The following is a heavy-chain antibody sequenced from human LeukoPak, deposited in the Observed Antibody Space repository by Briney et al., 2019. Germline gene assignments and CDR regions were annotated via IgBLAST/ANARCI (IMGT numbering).Heavy chain of an antibody. CDR2: IIPIFRIA. Sequence: ASVKVSCKASGGTFSSYAISWVRQAPGQGLEWMGRIIPIFRIANYAQKFQGRVTITADKSTSTAYMELSSLRSEDTAVYYCARDLTRDGYNHDIRYGMDVWGQGTTVTVPS. CDR1: GGTFSSYA. J-gene: IGHJ6*02. V-gene: IGHV1-69*04. D-gene: IGHD5-24*01. CDR3: ARDLTRDGYNHDIRYGMDV.